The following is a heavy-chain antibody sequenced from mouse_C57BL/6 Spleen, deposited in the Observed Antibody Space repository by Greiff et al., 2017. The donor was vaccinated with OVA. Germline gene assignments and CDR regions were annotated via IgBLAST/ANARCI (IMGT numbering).Heavy chain of an antibody. CDR3: ARDHYGSSYWYFDV. Sequence: VQLQQPGAELVRPGTSVKVSCKASGYAFTNYLIEWVKQRPGQGLEWIGVINPGSGGTNYNEKFKGKATLTADKSSSTAYMQLSSLTSEDSAVEFCARDHYGSSYWYFDVWGTGTTVTVSS. CDR1: GYAFTNYL. CDR2: INPGSGGT. D-gene: IGHD1-1*01. V-gene: IGHV1-54*01. J-gene: IGHJ1*03.